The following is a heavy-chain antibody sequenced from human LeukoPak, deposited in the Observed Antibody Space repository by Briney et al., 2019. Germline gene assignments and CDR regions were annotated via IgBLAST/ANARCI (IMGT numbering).Heavy chain of an antibody. J-gene: IGHJ4*02. Sequence: GGSLRLSCAASGFTFTTYDMHWVRQAPGKGLEWVALIWYDRSSKYYANSVKGRFTISRDNAKKTLYLQMDSLRDEDTAVYYCARSDYGTGRYAFYFDYWGQGTQVTVSS. CDR1: GFTFTTYD. CDR2: IWYDRSSK. D-gene: IGHD3-10*01. V-gene: IGHV3-33*08. CDR3: ARSDYGTGRYAFYFDY.